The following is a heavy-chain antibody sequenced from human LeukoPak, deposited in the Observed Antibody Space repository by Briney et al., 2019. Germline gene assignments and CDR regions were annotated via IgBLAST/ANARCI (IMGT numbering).Heavy chain of an antibody. Sequence: GASVKVSCKASGYTFTSYGISWVRQAPGQGLEWMGWISAYNGNTNYAQKFQGRVTMTRDTSTSTVYMELSSLRSEDTAVYYCARVYSSSWYRAPNWFDPWGQGTLVTVSS. CDR2: ISAYNGNT. D-gene: IGHD6-13*01. J-gene: IGHJ5*02. V-gene: IGHV1-18*01. CDR1: GYTFTSYG. CDR3: ARVYSSSWYRAPNWFDP.